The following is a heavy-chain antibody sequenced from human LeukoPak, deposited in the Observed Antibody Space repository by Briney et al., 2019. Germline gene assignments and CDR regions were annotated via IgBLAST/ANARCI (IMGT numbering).Heavy chain of an antibody. Sequence: GGSLRLSCAASGFTFSSYSMNWVRQAPGKGLEWVSSISSSSSYIYYADSVKGRFTISRDNAKNSLYLQMNSLRAEDTAVYYCAKDSVGGYQLLQDFDYWGQGTLVTVSS. CDR1: GFTFSSYS. D-gene: IGHD2-2*01. CDR2: ISSSSSYI. V-gene: IGHV3-21*04. J-gene: IGHJ4*02. CDR3: AKDSVGGYQLLQDFDY.